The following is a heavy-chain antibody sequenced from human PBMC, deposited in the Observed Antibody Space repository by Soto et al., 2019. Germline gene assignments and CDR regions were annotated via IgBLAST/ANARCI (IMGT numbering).Heavy chain of an antibody. Sequence: PGGSLRLSCAASGFTFSSYGMHWVRQAPGKGLEWVAVIWYDGSNKYYADSVKGRFTISRDNSKNTLYLQMNSLRAEDTAVYYCARGGPWNLAYNWFDPWGQGTLVTVSS. CDR2: IWYDGSNK. CDR1: GFTFSSYG. V-gene: IGHV3-33*01. J-gene: IGHJ5*02. CDR3: ARGGPWNLAYNWFDP. D-gene: IGHD1-7*01.